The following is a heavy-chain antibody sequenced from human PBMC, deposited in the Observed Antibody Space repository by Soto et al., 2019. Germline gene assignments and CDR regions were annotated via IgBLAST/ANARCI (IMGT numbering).Heavy chain of an antibody. J-gene: IGHJ6*04. V-gene: IGHV6-1*01. CDR2: TYYRSKWYN. Sequence: SQTLSLTCAISGDSVSSNSAAWNWIRQSPSRGLEWLGRTYYRSKWYNDYAVSVKSRITINPDTSKNQFSLQLNSVTPEDTAVYFCARENFLSGYPYYHYCMDVWGKGTKGTVAA. CDR1: GDSVSSNSAA. D-gene: IGHD3-3*01. CDR3: ARENFLSGYPYYHYCMDV.